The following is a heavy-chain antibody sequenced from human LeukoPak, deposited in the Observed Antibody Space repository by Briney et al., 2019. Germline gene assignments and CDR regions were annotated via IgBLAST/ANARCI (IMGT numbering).Heavy chain of an antibody. CDR2: ISGSGGST. CDR1: GFTFTNYA. D-gene: IGHD6-6*01. V-gene: IGHV3-23*01. J-gene: IGHJ3*01. Sequence: PGGSLRLSCAASGFTFTNYAMSWVRQAPGKGLEWVSGISGSGGSTYYADSVKGRFTISRDNSRNTLYLQMNSLRAEDTAVYYCARSSYSSSSSVWGQGTMVTVSS. CDR3: ARSSYSSSSSV.